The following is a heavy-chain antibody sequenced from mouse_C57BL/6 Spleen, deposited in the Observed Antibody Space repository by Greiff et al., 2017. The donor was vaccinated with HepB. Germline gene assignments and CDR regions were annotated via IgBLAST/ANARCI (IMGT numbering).Heavy chain of an antibody. J-gene: IGHJ4*01. CDR2: IYPGSGNT. D-gene: IGHD1-1*01. V-gene: IGHV1-66*01. Sequence: QVQLKESGPELVKPGASVKISCKASGYSFTSYYIHWVKQRPGQGLEWIGWIYPGSGNTKYNEKFKGKATLTADTSSSTAYMQLSSLTSEDSAVYYCARAPYYYGSSYDAMDYWGQGTSVTVSS. CDR1: GYSFTSYY. CDR3: ARAPYYYGSSYDAMDY.